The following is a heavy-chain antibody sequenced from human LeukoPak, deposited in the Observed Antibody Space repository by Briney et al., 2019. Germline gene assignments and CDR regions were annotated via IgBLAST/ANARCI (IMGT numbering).Heavy chain of an antibody. D-gene: IGHD4-11*01. CDR1: GFTFNIYA. CDR2: MWYDGSNK. J-gene: IGHJ4*02. CDR3: ARGLPPVMKYYFDY. Sequence: GGSLRLSCAASGFTFNIYAMHWVRQAPGKGLEWVAVMWYDGSNKYYADSVKGRFTISRDDSKNTLYLQMNSLRAEDTAMYYCARGLPPVMKYYFDYWGQGTLVTVSS. V-gene: IGHV3-33*08.